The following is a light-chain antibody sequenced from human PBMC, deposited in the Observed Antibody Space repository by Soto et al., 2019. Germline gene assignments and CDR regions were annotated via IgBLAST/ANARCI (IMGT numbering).Light chain of an antibody. CDR3: QQYYTTLS. CDR2: WAP. V-gene: IGKV4-1*01. Sequence: DIVLTQSPDSLAVSLGERATINCKSSQSVLYNSDNKNYLAWYQQKAGQPPKLLIYWAPTRDSGVPDRFSGSGSGADFTLTINNLQAEDVAVYYCQQYYTTLSFGGGTKVEIK. CDR1: QSVLYNSDNKNY. J-gene: IGKJ4*01.